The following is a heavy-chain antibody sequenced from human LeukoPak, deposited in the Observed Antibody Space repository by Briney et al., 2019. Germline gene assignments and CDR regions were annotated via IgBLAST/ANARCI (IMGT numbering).Heavy chain of an antibody. CDR2: LYIDGNT. V-gene: IGHV3-53*01. D-gene: IGHD6-19*01. J-gene: IGHJ1*01. CDR1: GFTVSNNY. CDR3: AGDQWLALQH. Sequence: GSLRLSCAASGFTVSNNYMSWVRQAPGKGLEWVSVLYIDGNTYYADSVKGRFTISRDNSKNTLYLQMSSLRAEDTAVYYCAGDQWLALQHWGQGTLVTVSS.